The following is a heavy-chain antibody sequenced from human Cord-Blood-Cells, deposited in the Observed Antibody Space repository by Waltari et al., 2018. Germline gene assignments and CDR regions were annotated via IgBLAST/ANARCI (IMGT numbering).Heavy chain of an antibody. CDR2: INPNSGGT. CDR1: GYTFTGYS. D-gene: IGHD6-19*01. CDR3: AINSVAGTDADYYYGMDV. Sequence: QVQLVQSGAEVKKPGASVKVSCKASGYTFTGYSMHWVRQAPGQGLEWMGWINPNSGGTNDAQKLQGWVTMTRDPSISTAYMELSRLRSDDTAVYYCAINSVAGTDADYYYGMDVWGQGTTVTVSS. V-gene: IGHV1-2*04. J-gene: IGHJ6*02.